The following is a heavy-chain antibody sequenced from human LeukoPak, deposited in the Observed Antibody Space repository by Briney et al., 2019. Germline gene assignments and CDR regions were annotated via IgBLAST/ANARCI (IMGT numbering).Heavy chain of an antibody. V-gene: IGHV4-61*01. CDR3: ARGIAARSGAFDI. J-gene: IGHJ3*02. Sequence: SETLSLTCTVSGYSISSGYYWGWIRQPPGKGLEWIGYIYYSGSTNYNPSLKSRVTISVDTSKNQFSLKLSSVTAADTAVYYCARGIAARSGAFDIWGQGTMVTVSS. D-gene: IGHD6-6*01. CDR1: GYSISSGYY. CDR2: IYYSGST.